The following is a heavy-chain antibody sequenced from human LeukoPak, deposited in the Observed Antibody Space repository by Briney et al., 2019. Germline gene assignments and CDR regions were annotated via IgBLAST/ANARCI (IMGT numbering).Heavy chain of an antibody. CDR3: ATDSAYYYDGMDV. Sequence: ASVKVSCTASGGTFSSYAISWVRQAPGQGLEWMGGIIPIFGTANYAQKFQGRVTITADETTSTAYMELSSLRSEDTAVYYCATDSAYYYDGMDVWGQGTTVTVSS. CDR2: IIPIFGTA. V-gene: IGHV1-69*13. CDR1: GGTFSSYA. J-gene: IGHJ6*02.